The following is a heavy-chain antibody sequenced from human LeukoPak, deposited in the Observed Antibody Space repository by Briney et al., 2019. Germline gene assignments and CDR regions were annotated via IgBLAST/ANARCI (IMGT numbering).Heavy chain of an antibody. CDR1: GFTFSSYW. Sequence: GGSLRLSCAASGFTFSSYWMHWVRQSPGKGPVWVSRINRDGSSANYADSVKGRFTISRDNAKNTLYLQMSSLRAEDTAVYYCARRVSAKSLDYWGQGTLVTVSS. V-gene: IGHV3-74*01. J-gene: IGHJ4*02. CDR2: INRDGSSA. CDR3: ARRVSAKSLDY. D-gene: IGHD5-18*01.